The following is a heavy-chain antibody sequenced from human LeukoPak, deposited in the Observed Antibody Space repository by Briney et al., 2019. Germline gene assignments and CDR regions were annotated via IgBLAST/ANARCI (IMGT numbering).Heavy chain of an antibody. D-gene: IGHD6-19*01. J-gene: IGHJ4*02. CDR1: GFTFSSYA. V-gene: IGHV3-23*01. CDR3: ARAQWLDSAIDY. CDR2: ISGSGGST. Sequence: GGSLRLSCAASGFTFSSYAMSWVRQAPGKGLEWVSAISGSGGSTYYADSVKGRFTISRDNSKNTLYLQMNSLRAEDTAVYYCARAQWLDSAIDYWGQGTLVAVSS.